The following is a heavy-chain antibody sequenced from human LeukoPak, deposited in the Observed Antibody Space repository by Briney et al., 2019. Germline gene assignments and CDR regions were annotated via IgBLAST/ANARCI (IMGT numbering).Heavy chain of an antibody. CDR1: GFVFSNYW. D-gene: IGHD3-16*01. V-gene: IGHV3-74*01. CDR3: GRDLSWGSTDY. J-gene: IGHJ4*02. CDR2: INPDGSSI. Sequence: PGGSLRLSCAASGFVFSNYWMYWVRQAPGRGLVWVSRINPDGSSIGYADFVRGRFTISRDNAKNTLILQMNSLTVEDTAMYYCGRDLSWGSTDYWGQGTLVTVSS.